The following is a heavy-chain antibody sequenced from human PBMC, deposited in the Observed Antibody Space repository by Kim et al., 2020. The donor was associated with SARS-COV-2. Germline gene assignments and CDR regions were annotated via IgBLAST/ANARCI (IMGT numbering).Heavy chain of an antibody. J-gene: IGHJ6*02. Sequence: SVKVSCKASGGTFSSYAISWVRQAPGQGLEWMGGIIPIFGTANYAQKFQGRVTITADESTSTAYMELSSLRSEDTAVYYCARILAATVDYYYYGMDVWGQGTTVTVSS. CDR3: ARILAATVDYYYYGMDV. CDR1: GGTFSSYA. D-gene: IGHD3-3*01. CDR2: IIPIFGTA. V-gene: IGHV1-69*13.